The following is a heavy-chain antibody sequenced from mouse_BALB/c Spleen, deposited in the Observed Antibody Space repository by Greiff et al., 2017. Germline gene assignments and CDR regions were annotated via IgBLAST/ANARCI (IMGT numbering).Heavy chain of an antibody. CDR1: GYTFTSYW. Sequence: EVQLQQSGTVLARPGASVKMSCKASGYTFTSYWMHWVKQRPGQGLEWIGAIYPGNSDTSYNQKFKGKAKLTAVTSTSTAYMELSSLTNEDSAVYYCTRSKARALTGIMDYWGQGTSVTVSS. CDR3: TRSKARALTGIMDY. CDR2: IYPGNSDT. V-gene: IGHV1-5*01. D-gene: IGHD4-1*01. J-gene: IGHJ4*01.